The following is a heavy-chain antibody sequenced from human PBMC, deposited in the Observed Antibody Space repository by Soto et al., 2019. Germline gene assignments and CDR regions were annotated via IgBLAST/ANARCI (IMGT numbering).Heavy chain of an antibody. CDR3: AREGGMTTVTTGYY. Sequence: EVQLVESGGGLVQPGGSLRLSCAASGFTFSSYWMSWVRQAPGKGLEWVANIKQDGSEKYYVDSVKGRFTISRDNAKNSLSLQMNSRRAEDTAVYYCAREGGMTTVTTGYYWGQGTLVTVSS. CDR2: IKQDGSEK. CDR1: GFTFSSYW. D-gene: IGHD4-17*01. V-gene: IGHV3-7*01. J-gene: IGHJ4*02.